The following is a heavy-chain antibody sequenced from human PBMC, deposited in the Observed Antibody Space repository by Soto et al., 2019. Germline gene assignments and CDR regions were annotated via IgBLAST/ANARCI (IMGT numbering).Heavy chain of an antibody. J-gene: IGHJ4*02. CDR3: AKGGTMTRNNYFDY. V-gene: IGHV3-23*01. D-gene: IGHD4-17*01. CDR1: EFTFSSYA. CDR2: ISGGGGST. Sequence: SLRLSCAASEFTFSSYAMSLVRQAPGKGLDWVSAISGGGGSTYYADSVKGRFTISRDNSKNTLYLQMNSLRAEDTAVYYCAKGGTMTRNNYFDYRGRGTLVTVSS.